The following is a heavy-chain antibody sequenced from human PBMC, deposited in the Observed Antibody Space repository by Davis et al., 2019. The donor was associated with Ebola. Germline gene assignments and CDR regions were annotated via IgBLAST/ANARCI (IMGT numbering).Heavy chain of an antibody. J-gene: IGHJ6*02. D-gene: IGHD4-17*01. V-gene: IGHV5-51*01. CDR1: GYSHSTYW. CDR3: ARTKTTVTPNYYYYGLDV. Sequence: GESLKISCKGSGYSHSTYWIGWVRQMPGKGLEWMGIIYPGDSDTRYNPSFQGHVTISADKSISTAYLQWSSLKASDTAMYYCARTKTTVTPNYYYYGLDVWGQGTTVTVSS. CDR2: IYPGDSDT.